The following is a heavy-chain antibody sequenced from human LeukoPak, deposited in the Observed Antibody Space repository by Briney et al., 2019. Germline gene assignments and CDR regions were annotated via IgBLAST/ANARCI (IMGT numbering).Heavy chain of an antibody. CDR1: GFTFGDYA. Sequence: GGSLRLSCTASGFTFGDYAMSWFRQAPGKGLERVGFIRSKAYGGTTEYAASVKGRFTISRDDSKSIAYLQMNSLKTEDTAVYYCTRDSLLWFGEIMGFDPWGQGTLVTVSS. CDR2: IRSKAYGGTT. D-gene: IGHD3-10*01. J-gene: IGHJ5*02. V-gene: IGHV3-49*03. CDR3: TRDSLLWFGEIMGFDP.